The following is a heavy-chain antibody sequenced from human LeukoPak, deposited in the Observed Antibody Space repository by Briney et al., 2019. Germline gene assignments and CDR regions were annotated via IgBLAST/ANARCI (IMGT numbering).Heavy chain of an antibody. CDR3: AKFDRSATYPDY. CDR2: SSGGVGST. J-gene: IGHJ4*02. Sequence: GGSLRLSCAASGFTFSTYAIGWVRQAPGKGLEWVSASSGGVGSTFNADSVKVRFASSRDYSKNTLYLQRDTLRAEDTAVYYCAKFDRSATYPDYWGQGTLVTVSS. V-gene: IGHV3-23*01. D-gene: IGHD3-16*01. CDR1: GFTFSTYA.